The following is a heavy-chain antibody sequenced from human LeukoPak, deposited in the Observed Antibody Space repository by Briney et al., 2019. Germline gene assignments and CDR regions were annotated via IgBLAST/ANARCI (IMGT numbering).Heavy chain of an antibody. CDR2: LNRNSGGT. D-gene: IGHD5-12*01. V-gene: IGHV1-2*02. J-gene: IGHJ4*02. CDR3: ARHSLGYEGLDY. CDR1: GCTFTGYY. Sequence: GASVKVSFRASGCTFTGYYMKWGRRAPGQGGEGMGWLNRNSGGTNYAQKSQGRVTTTRDTSISTAYMELSRLRSDDTAVYYCARHSLGYEGLDYWGQGTLVTVSS.